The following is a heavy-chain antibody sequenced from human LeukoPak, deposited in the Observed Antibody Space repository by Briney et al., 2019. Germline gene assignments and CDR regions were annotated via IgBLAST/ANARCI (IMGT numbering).Heavy chain of an antibody. CDR1: GFTFSSYG. CDR3: ASGVATIIPPPE. J-gene: IGHJ1*01. D-gene: IGHD5-12*01. CDR2: ISYDGSNK. V-gene: IGHV3-30*03. Sequence: PGGSLRLSCAASGFTFSSYGMHWVRQAPGKGLEWVAVISYDGSNKYYADSVKGRFTISRDNSKNTLYLQMNSLRAEDTAVYYCASGVATIIPPPEWGQGTLVTVSS.